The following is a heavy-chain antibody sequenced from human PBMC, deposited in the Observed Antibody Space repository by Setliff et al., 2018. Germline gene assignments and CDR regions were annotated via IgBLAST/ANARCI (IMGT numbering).Heavy chain of an antibody. CDR3: ARGDSSGSRMFSLDY. CDR1: GGSISSGNYY. J-gene: IGHJ4*02. CDR2: IYYSGST. V-gene: IGHV4-39*07. Sequence: SETLSLTCTVSGGSISSGNYYWGWIRQPPGKGLEWIGSIYYSGSTYYNPSLKSRVTISVDTSKNHFSLKLSSVTAADTAVYYCARGDSSGSRMFSLDYWGQGTLVTVSS. D-gene: IGHD6-19*01.